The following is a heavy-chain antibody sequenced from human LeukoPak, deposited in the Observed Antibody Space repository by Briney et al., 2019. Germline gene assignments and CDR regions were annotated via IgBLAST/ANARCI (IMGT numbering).Heavy chain of an antibody. V-gene: IGHV3-48*01. CDR3: AREYSYGYFDY. D-gene: IGHD5-18*01. CDR2: IRSSSTTI. Sequence: PAGGSLRLSCAASGFTFSSYWMHWVRQAPGKGLEWVSYIRSSSTTIYYADSVKGRFTISRDNAKNSLYLQMNSLRAEDTAVYYCAREYSYGYFDYWGQGTLVTVSS. CDR1: GFTFSSYW. J-gene: IGHJ4*02.